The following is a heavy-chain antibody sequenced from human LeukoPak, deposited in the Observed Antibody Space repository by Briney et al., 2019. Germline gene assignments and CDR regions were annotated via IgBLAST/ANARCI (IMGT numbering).Heavy chain of an antibody. D-gene: IGHD3-22*01. V-gene: IGHV3-66*01. J-gene: IGHJ4*02. CDR3: ARLWADSRESEYYFDS. CDR2: IYTGGST. Sequence: GGSLRLSCAASGFTVSSNYMSWVRQAPGKGLEWVSVIYTGGSTHYADSVKGRFTISRDNSKNTLYLQVNSLRAEDTAVYYCARLWADSRESEYYFDSWGQGTLVTVSS. CDR1: GFTVSSNY.